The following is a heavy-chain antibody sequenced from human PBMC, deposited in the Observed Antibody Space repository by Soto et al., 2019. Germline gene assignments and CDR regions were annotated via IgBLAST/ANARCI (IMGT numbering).Heavy chain of an antibody. J-gene: IGHJ6*02. CDR1: GGSFSGYY. CDR2: INHSGST. V-gene: IGHV4-34*01. Sequence: NPSETLSLTCAVYGGSFSGYYWSWIRQPPGKGLEWIGEINHSGSTNYNPSLKSRVTISVDTSKNQFSLKLSSVTAADTAVYYCARAPSKIAADYYYYGMDVWGQGTTVTVSS. CDR3: ARAPSKIAADYYYYGMDV. D-gene: IGHD6-25*01.